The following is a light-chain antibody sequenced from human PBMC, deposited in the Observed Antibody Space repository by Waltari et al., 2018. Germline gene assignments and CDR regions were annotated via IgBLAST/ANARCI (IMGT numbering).Light chain of an antibody. J-gene: IGKJ4*01. CDR3: QQYNYWPLT. CDR2: GAS. CDR1: QSVGTY. V-gene: IGKV3-15*01. Sequence: EIVMTQSPATLSVSPGERATLSCRASQSVGTYLAWCQEKPGQGPRLLISGASIRATGIPARCSGSGYGTEFTLTISSLQSEDFAVYYCQQYNYWPLTFGGGTKVEIK.